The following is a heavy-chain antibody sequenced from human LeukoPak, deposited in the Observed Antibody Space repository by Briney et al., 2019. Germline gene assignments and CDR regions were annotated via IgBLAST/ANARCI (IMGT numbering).Heavy chain of an antibody. D-gene: IGHD4-17*01. CDR1: GYTFTSYG. J-gene: IGHJ3*02. CDR2: ISAYNGNT. CDR3: ARGRRDYGDAFDI. V-gene: IGHV1-18*01. Sequence: ASVTVSCKASGYTFTSYGISWVRQAPGQGLEWMGWISAYNGNTNYAQKLQGRVTMTRDTSTSTAYMELRSLRSDDTAVCYCARGRRDYGDAFDIWGQGTMVTVSS.